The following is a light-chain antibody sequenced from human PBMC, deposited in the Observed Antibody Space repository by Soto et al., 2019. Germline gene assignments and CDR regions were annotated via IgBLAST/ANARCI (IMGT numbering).Light chain of an antibody. CDR3: KQVETSPWT. J-gene: IGKJ1*01. CDR1: QSVNSVY. V-gene: IGKV3-20*01. CDR2: DSF. Sequence: ENVLTQFPGTLSLSPGQRATLSCRASQSVNSVYIAWYQQKPGQPPRLLIFDSFKRATGVPDRFSGSWSGTEFSITISRLQPDDFALYYFKQVETSPWTFGQGTRIEIK.